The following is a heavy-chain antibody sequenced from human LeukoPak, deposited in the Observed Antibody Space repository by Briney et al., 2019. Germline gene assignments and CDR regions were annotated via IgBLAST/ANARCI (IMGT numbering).Heavy chain of an antibody. CDR3: ARGEMVQVY. CDR1: GFTFRSYS. V-gene: IGHV3-74*01. Sequence: PGGSLRLSCLASGFTFRSYSMHWVRQAPGKGLVWVSRINTDGSTTSYADSVKGRFTISRDNAKNTLYPQMNSLRADDTAVYYCARGEMVQVYWGQGTLVTVSS. CDR2: INTDGSTT. D-gene: IGHD5-24*01. J-gene: IGHJ4*02.